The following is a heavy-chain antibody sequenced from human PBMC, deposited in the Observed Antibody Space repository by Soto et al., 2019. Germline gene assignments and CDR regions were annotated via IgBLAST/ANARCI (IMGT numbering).Heavy chain of an antibody. CDR1: GGSIRSGGYY. Sequence: QVQLQESGPGLVKPSQTLSLTCSVSGGSIRSGGYYWSWIRQHPGKGLEWIGYIYYSGSTYYNPSLKSRVNISVDTSKNQFSRKLSSVTAADTAVYYCARAYCSGGSCYFLPDYWGQGTLVTVSS. V-gene: IGHV4-31*03. CDR3: ARAYCSGGSCYFLPDY. D-gene: IGHD2-15*01. CDR2: IYYSGST. J-gene: IGHJ4*02.